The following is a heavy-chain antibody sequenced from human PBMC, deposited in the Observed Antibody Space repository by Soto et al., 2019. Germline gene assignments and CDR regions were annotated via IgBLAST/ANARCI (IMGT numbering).Heavy chain of an antibody. CDR3: ETWGHYHDISGYYYGQDYFDY. Sequence: SETLSLTCTVSGGSISSYYWSWIRQPPGKGLEWIGYIYYSGSTNYNPSLKSRVTISVDTSKNQFSLKLSSVTAADTAVYYCETWGHYHDISGYYYGQDYFDYWGQRPLVTVSS. D-gene: IGHD3-22*01. CDR1: GGSISSYY. CDR2: IYYSGST. V-gene: IGHV4-59*01. J-gene: IGHJ4*02.